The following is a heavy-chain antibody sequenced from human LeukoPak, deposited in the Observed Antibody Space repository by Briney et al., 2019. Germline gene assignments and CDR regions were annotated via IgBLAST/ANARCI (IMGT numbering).Heavy chain of an antibody. CDR3: ARRGQYGSGIYYGYYFDY. V-gene: IGHV4-34*01. CDR1: GGSFSGYY. D-gene: IGHD3-10*01. CDR2: INYSGST. Sequence: WETLSLTCAVYGGSFSGYYWSWIRQPPGKGLEWIGDINYSGSTKYNPSLKSRVTISVDTPKNQFSLKRRSVTAADTAVYYCARRGQYGSGIYYGYYFDYWGQGTLVTVSS. J-gene: IGHJ4*02.